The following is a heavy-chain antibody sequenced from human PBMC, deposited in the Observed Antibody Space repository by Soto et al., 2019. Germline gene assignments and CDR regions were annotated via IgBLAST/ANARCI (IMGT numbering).Heavy chain of an antibody. CDR3: AKTSTMTEWYYFDY. CDR1: GFKFDDYA. Sequence: GGSLRLSCAASGFKFDDYAMLWVRQAPGKGLEWVSGISWNSISKGYADSVKGRFTISRDNAKNSLYLQMNSLTTEDTALYYCAKTSTMTEWYYFDYWGQGTLVTVSS. CDR2: ISWNSISK. V-gene: IGHV3-9*01. J-gene: IGHJ4*02. D-gene: IGHD4-17*01.